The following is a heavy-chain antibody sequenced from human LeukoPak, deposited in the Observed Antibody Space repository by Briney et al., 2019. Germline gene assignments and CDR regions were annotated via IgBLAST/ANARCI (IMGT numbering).Heavy chain of an antibody. CDR2: MNPNSGNT. J-gene: IGHJ4*02. V-gene: IGHV1-8*01. Sequence: ASVKVSXKASGYTFTSYDINWMRQAIGQGLEWIGWMNPNSGNTGYAQKFQGRVTMTRNTSISTAYMELSSLRSEDTAVYYCARVKRYYYDSSGYYYFDYWGQGTLVTVSS. CDR1: GYTFTSYD. CDR3: ARVKRYYYDSSGYYYFDY. D-gene: IGHD3-22*01.